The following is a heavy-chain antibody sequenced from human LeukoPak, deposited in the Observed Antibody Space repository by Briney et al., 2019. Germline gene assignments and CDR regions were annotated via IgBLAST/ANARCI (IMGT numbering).Heavy chain of an antibody. D-gene: IGHD5-18*01. CDR3: ARGLQLWATERYYYYYYGMDV. J-gene: IGHJ6*02. CDR1: GGSFSGYY. CDR2: INHSGST. Sequence: PSETLSLTCAVYGGSFSGYYWSWIRQPPGKGLEWIGEINHSGSTNYNPSLKSRVTISVDTSKNQFSLELSSVTAADTAVYYCARGLQLWATERYYYYYYGMDVWGQGTTVTVSS. V-gene: IGHV4-34*01.